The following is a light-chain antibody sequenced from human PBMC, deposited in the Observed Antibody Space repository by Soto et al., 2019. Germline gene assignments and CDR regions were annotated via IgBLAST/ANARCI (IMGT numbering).Light chain of an antibody. J-gene: IGKJ1*01. V-gene: IGKV1-9*01. Sequence: DIQLTQSPSFLSASVGDRVIITCRASQDISGYLAWFQQRPGKAPKLLISAASTLQSGVPSRFSGSGSGTEFALTIDSLQPDDFATYYCQQYITYQWTFGQGTKVDIK. CDR3: QQYITYQWT. CDR1: QDISGY. CDR2: AAS.